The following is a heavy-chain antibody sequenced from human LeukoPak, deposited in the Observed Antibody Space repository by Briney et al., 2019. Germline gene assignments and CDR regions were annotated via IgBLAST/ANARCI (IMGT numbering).Heavy chain of an antibody. J-gene: IGHJ5*02. CDR3: ARGSTYGDYVGWYWFDP. Sequence: SETLSLTCTVSGASISPYNWNWIRQPPGKGLEWIGYIYYSGSTNYNPSLKSRVTISVDTSKNQFSLQLSSVTAADTAVYYCARGSTYGDYVGWYWFDPWGQGTLVTVSS. CDR2: IYYSGST. CDR1: GASISPYN. V-gene: IGHV4-59*01. D-gene: IGHD4-17*01.